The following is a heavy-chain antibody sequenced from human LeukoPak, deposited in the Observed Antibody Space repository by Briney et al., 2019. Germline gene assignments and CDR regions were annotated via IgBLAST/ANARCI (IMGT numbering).Heavy chain of an antibody. J-gene: IGHJ6*02. D-gene: IGHD2-21*01. CDR1: GFTFSRYA. CDR2: ISGRGGSA. Sequence: TGESLRLSCAAPGFTFSRYAMSWVRQAPGKGLEWVSAISGRGGSAYYADSVKGRFTISRDSSKNTLYLQMSSLRAEDTAVYYCAKLSDDYYFYGMDVWGQGTTVTVSS. CDR3: AKLSDDYYFYGMDV. V-gene: IGHV3-23*01.